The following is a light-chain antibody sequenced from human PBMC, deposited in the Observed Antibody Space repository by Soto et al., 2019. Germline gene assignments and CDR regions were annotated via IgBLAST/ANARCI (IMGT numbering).Light chain of an antibody. Sequence: DIQMTQSPSFLSASVGDRVTITCRASQNISSYLNWEQQKPGKATKLLIYVASTLQSAVPSRFSGSGSGSGTDYTLISSNLQQEDFATYSRQQSQSTTWTFGQGTKLAIK. V-gene: IGKV1-39*01. J-gene: IGKJ1*01. CDR2: VAS. CDR1: QNISSY. CDR3: QQSQSTTWT.